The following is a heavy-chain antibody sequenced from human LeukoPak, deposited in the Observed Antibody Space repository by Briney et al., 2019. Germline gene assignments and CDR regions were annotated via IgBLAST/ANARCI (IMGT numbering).Heavy chain of an antibody. CDR1: GFNFSSYA. CDR2: IRAGGGDT. V-gene: IGHV3-23*01. D-gene: IGHD3-10*01. CDR3: AKILASGSGSY. Sequence: GGSLRLSCTASGFNFSSYAMTRVRQAPGKGLDWVSTIRAGGGDTFYSDSVKGRFSISRDNSKNTLILQMDSLRADDTAIYYCAKILASGSGSYWGQGTLVLVSS. J-gene: IGHJ4*02.